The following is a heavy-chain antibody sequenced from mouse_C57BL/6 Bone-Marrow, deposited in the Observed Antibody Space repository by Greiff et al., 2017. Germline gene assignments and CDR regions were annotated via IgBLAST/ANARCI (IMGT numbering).Heavy chain of an antibody. V-gene: IGHV1-81*01. CDR2: IYPSSGNT. CDR1: GYTFTSYC. Sequence: VQLQQPGAELVRPGASVKLSCKASGYTFTSYCISWVKQRPGQGLEWIGEIYPSSGNTNYNEKFKGKATLTADKSSSTAYMELRSLTSEDSAVFCSARIGWLRRWFDYWGQGTLLTVSA. D-gene: IGHD2-2*01. J-gene: IGHJ3*01. CDR3: ARIGWLRRWFDY.